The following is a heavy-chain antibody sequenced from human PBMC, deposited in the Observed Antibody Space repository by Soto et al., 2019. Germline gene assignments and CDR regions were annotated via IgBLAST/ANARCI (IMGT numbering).Heavy chain of an antibody. CDR3: ARPDY. Sequence: QVQLVESGGGVVQPGRSLRLSCAASGFTFSSYAMHWVRQAPGKGLEWVAVISYDGSNKYYADSVKGRFTISRDNSKNTLYLQXXXXXXXXTAVYYCARPDYWGQGTLVTVSS. CDR1: GFTFSSYA. J-gene: IGHJ4*02. V-gene: IGHV3-30-3*01. CDR2: ISYDGSNK.